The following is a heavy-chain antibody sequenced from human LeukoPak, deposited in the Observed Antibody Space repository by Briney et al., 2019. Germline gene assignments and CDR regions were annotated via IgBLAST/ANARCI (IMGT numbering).Heavy chain of an antibody. D-gene: IGHD2-8*01. CDR1: GGSISSNIW. CDR2: IYHSGSI. J-gene: IGHJ4*02. V-gene: IGHV4-4*02. Sequence: SGTLSLTCTVSGGSISSNIWWTWVRQPPGKGLEWIGEIYHSGSINYSPSLKSRVIISLDKSNNQISLKLSSVTAADTAVYFCARGELYALDYWGQGKLVTVSS. CDR3: ARGELYALDY.